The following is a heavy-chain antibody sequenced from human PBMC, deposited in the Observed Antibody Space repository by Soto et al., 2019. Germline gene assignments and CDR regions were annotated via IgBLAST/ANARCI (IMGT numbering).Heavy chain of an antibody. CDR3: ARAVGGYSSSSGVYFDY. V-gene: IGHV4-59*01. J-gene: IGHJ4*02. CDR1: GGSISSYY. D-gene: IGHD6-6*01. CDR2: IYYSGST. Sequence: SETLSLTCTVSGGSISSYYWSWIRQPPGKGLEWIGYIYYSGSTNYNPSLKSRVTISVDTSKNQFSLKLSSVTAADTAVYYCARAVGGYSSSSGVYFDYWGQGTLVTVSS.